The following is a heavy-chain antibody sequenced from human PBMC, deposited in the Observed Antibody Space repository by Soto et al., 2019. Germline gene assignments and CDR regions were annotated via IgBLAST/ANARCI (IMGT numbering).Heavy chain of an antibody. CDR3: ARSTPMATTRGVFDY. CDR2: IYYSGST. CDR1: GGSISSSSYY. J-gene: IGHJ4*02. V-gene: IGHV4-39*01. Sequence: QLQLQESGPGLVKPSETLSLTCTVSGGSISSSSYYWGWIRQPPGKGLEWIGSIYYSGSTYYNPSLKSRVTISVDTSKNQFSLKLSSVTAADTAVYYCARSTPMATTRGVFDYWGQGTLVTVSS. D-gene: IGHD5-12*01.